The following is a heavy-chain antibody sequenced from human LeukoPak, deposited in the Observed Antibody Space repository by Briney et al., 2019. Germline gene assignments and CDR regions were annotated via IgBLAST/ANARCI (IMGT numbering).Heavy chain of an antibody. CDR2: IGGSGGNT. V-gene: IGHV3-23*01. CDR3: ARSAVTTEDTVDC. J-gene: IGHJ4*02. Sequence: GGSVRLSCAASGFTLNSHAMTWVRRATGKGLGGVSAIGGSGGNTYYADSVKGRFTIYRDNSTNTLYLQMNSLSSEDTAVSSCARSAVTTEDTVDCWGQGTLVTVSS. CDR1: GFTLNSHA. D-gene: IGHD4-17*01.